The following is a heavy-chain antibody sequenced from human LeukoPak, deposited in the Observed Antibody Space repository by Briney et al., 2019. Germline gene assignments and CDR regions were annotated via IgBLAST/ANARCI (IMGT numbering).Heavy chain of an antibody. D-gene: IGHD3-10*01. J-gene: IGHJ3*02. CDR3: AREYYYDSGSLGAFDI. V-gene: IGHV3-33*01. Sequence: WGSLRLSCAASGFMFSNFGMHWVRQAPGKGLEWVTVIWCDGSDKYYADSVKGRFTISRDNSKNMVYLQMNSLRAEDTAVYYCAREYYYDSGSLGAFDIWGQGTMVTVSS. CDR2: IWCDGSDK. CDR1: GFMFSNFG.